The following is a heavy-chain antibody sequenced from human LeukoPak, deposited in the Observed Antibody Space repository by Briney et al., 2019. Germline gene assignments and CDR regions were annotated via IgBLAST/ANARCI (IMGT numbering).Heavy chain of an antibody. Sequence: SETLSLTCTVSGGSISSYYWGWIRQPPGKGLEWIGYIYYSGSTNYNPSLKSRVTISVDTSKNQFSLKLSSVTAADTAVYYCARRTQWPYYFDYWGQGTLVTVSS. CDR3: ARRTQWPYYFDY. D-gene: IGHD6-19*01. V-gene: IGHV4-59*08. CDR1: GGSISSYY. J-gene: IGHJ4*02. CDR2: IYYSGST.